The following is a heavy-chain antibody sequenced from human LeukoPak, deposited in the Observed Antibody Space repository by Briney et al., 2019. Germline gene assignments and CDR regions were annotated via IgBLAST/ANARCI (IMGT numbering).Heavy chain of an antibody. J-gene: IGHJ4*02. D-gene: IGHD3-3*01. CDR1: GYTFTSYG. CDR2: ISAYNGNT. V-gene: IGHV1-18*01. Sequence: ASVKVSCKASGYTFTSYGISWVRQAPGQGLEGMGWISAYNGNTNYAQKLQGRVTMTTDTSTSTAYMELRSLRSDDTAVYYCARDSDLWSGYYPLENPKNIDYWGQGTLVTVSS. CDR3: ARDSDLWSGYYPLENPKNIDY.